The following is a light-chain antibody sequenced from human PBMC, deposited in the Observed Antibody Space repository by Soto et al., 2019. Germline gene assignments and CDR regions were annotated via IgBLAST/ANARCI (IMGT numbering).Light chain of an antibody. J-gene: IGKJ2*01. CDR2: DAS. CDR3: QQHDDYSQAT. Sequence: DIQMTQSPSTLSASVGDRVTISCRASPDISSFLAWYQHKPGKGPKLLSYDASTLQTGVPSSFRGSGFGTEFTLTISGLQPDDFASYYCQQHDDYSQATFGQGTKVEIK. CDR1: PDISSF. V-gene: IGKV1-5*01.